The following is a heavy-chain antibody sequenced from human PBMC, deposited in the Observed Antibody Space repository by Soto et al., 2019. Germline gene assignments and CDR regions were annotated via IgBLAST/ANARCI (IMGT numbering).Heavy chain of an antibody. CDR1: GYTFTIHY. CDR3: ARGELLEDFDI. CDR2: MNPNSGKT. Sequence: SVKFSCTASGYTFTIHYMHSVRQATGQGLEWMGWMNPNSGKTGYAQKFQGRVTMTRNTSISTAYMELSSLRSEDTAVYYCARGELLEDFDIWGQGTMVTDSS. V-gene: IGHV1-8*02. J-gene: IGHJ3*02. D-gene: IGHD1-26*01.